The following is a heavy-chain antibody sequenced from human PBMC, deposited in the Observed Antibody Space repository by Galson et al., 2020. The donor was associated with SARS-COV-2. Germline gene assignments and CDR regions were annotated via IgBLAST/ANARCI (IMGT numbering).Heavy chain of an antibody. D-gene: IGHD3-3*01. CDR3: ARDVSGPYYYYMDV. CDR2: IYYSGRT. CDR1: GGSISSHY. J-gene: IGHJ6*03. V-gene: IGHV4-59*11. Sequence: SETLSLTCTVSGGSISSHYWHCIRQPPGNALDCIGYIYYSGRTNSNPSLKSRVTISVDTSKNQFSLKLSSVTAADTAVYYCARDVSGPYYYYMDVWGKGTTVTVSS.